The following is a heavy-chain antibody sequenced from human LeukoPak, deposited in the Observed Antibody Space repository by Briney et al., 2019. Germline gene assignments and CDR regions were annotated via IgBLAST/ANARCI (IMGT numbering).Heavy chain of an antibody. Sequence: GGSLRLSCAASGFSFSSSWMHWVRQVPGKGLEWVSRINDDETSTTYAESVKGRFTISRDNSKNTLYLQMNSLRAEDTAVYYCAKDQGYDSSGYPSPNHDVFDIGAQGTRVTVFS. CDR1: GFSFSSSW. V-gene: IGHV3-74*01. CDR3: AKDQGYDSSGYPSPNHDVFDI. D-gene: IGHD3-22*01. CDR2: INDDETST. J-gene: IGHJ3*02.